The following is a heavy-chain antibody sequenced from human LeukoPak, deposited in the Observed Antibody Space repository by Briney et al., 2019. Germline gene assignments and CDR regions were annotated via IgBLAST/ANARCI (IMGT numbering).Heavy chain of an antibody. CDR1: GGTFSSYA. Sequence: GSSVTVSCKASGGTFSSYAISWVRQAPGQGLEWMGGIIPIFGTANYAQKFQGRVTITADKSTSTAYMELSSLRSEDTAVYYCARAMVRGVIWWFDPWGQGTLVTVSS. V-gene: IGHV1-69*06. D-gene: IGHD3-10*01. J-gene: IGHJ5*02. CDR3: ARAMVRGVIWWFDP. CDR2: IIPIFGTA.